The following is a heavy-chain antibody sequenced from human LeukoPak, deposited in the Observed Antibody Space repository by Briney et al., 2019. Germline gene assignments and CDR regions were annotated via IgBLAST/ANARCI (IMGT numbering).Heavy chain of an antibody. CDR3: AKEGYSNYVNYFDY. J-gene: IGHJ4*02. CDR1: GFTFSSYW. V-gene: IGHV3-74*01. D-gene: IGHD4-11*01. CDR2: INSDGSST. Sequence: GGSLRLSCAASGFTFSSYWMPWVRQAPGKGLVWVSRINSDGSSTSYADSVKGRFTISRDNAKNTLYLQMNSLRAEDTAVYYCAKEGYSNYVNYFDYWGQGTLVTVSS.